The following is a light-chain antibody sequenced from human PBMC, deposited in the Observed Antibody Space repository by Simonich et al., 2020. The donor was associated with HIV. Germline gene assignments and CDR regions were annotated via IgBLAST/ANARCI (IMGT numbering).Light chain of an antibody. J-gene: IGKJ5*01. CDR3: QQRSNWIT. V-gene: IGKV3-15*01. Sequence: EIVMTQSPATLSVSPGERATLSCRASQSVSSNLAWYEQKPGQAPRLLIYGASTRATGIPARFSGSGSGTDFTLIISSIESEDFAVYYCQQRSNWITFGQGTRLEIK. CDR1: QSVSSN. CDR2: GAS.